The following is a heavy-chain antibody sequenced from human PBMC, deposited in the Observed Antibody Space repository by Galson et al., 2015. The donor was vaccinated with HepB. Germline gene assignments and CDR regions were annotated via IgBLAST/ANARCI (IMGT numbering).Heavy chain of an antibody. Sequence: SVKVSCKASGYIFTNYAMNWVRQAPGQGLEWMGWINTNTGNPTYAQGFTGRFVFSLDTSVSAAYLQISSLKAEDTAVYYCARGWFGYGSGGYQGPNYYYYGMDVWGQGTTVTVSS. V-gene: IGHV7-4-1*02. D-gene: IGHD3-10*01. J-gene: IGHJ6*02. CDR2: INTNTGNP. CDR3: ARGWFGYGSGGYQGPNYYYYGMDV. CDR1: GYIFTNYA.